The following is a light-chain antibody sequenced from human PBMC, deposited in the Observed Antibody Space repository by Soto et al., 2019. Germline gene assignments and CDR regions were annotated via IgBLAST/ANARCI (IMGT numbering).Light chain of an antibody. J-gene: IGKJ3*01. CDR1: QSVCNN. CDR3: QQYYNWPPFT. CDR2: ASS. Sequence: EIVMTQSPATLSVSPGERATLSCRASQSVCNNLAWYQQTPGQAPRLLIYASSTRATGIPARFSGSGSGTEFTLTISSLQSEDFAVYYCQQYYNWPPFTFGPGTKVDIK. V-gene: IGKV3-15*01.